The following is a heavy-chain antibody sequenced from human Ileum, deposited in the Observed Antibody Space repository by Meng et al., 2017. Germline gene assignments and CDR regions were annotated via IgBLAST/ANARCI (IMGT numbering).Heavy chain of an antibody. CDR2: TYYNGSP. CDR3: ARERRHYYGSGSFDY. V-gene: IGHV4-30-4*01. Sequence: QVQLQESGPGPGKPSQTLSLTGSVSGGSFSSDNYYWTWLRQTPGKGLEWIGLTYYNGSPFYNPSLRSRVTISVDTSKDQFSLKLTSVTAADTAVYYCARERRHYYGSGSFDYWGQGILVTVSS. CDR1: GGSFSSDNYY. D-gene: IGHD3-10*01. J-gene: IGHJ4*02.